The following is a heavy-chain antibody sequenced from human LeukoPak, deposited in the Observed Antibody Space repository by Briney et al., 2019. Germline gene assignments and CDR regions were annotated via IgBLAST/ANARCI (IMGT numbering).Heavy chain of an antibody. CDR1: GGTFSSYA. CDR2: IIPIFGTA. CDR3: ARETDGYCSGGSCRNWFDP. V-gene: IGHV1-69*13. J-gene: IGHJ5*02. Sequence: SVKVSCKASGGTFSSYAISWVRQAPGQGLEWMGGIIPIFGTANYAQKFQGRVTITADESTSTAYMELSSLRSEDTAVYYCARETDGYCSGGSCRNWFDPWGQGTLVTVSS. D-gene: IGHD2-15*01.